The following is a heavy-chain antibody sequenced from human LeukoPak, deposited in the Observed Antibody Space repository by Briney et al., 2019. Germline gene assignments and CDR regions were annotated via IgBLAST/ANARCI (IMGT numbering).Heavy chain of an antibody. CDR2: MNPNSGNT. D-gene: IGHD2-15*01. J-gene: IGHJ4*02. CDR1: GYTFTSYD. Sequence: GASVKVSCKASGYTFTSYDINWVRQATGQGLEWMGWMNPNSGNTGYVQKFQGRVTMTRNTSISTAYMELSSLRSEDTAVYYCARLGYCSGGSCYPYWGQGTLVTVSS. V-gene: IGHV1-8*01. CDR3: ARLGYCSGGSCYPY.